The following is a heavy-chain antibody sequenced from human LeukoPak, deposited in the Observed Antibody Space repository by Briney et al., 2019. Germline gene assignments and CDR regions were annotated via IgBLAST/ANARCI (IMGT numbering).Heavy chain of an antibody. V-gene: IGHV3-30-3*01. Sequence: GGSVRLSCAASGFAFSRYAMHWVRQAPGNGLEWVAVISYEGSNKYYADSVKGRFTISRDNSKNTLHLQMNSLRAEDTAVYYCARDPCSGGSCYPPYYYYGMDVWGQGTTVTVSS. D-gene: IGHD2-15*01. CDR2: ISYEGSNK. CDR3: ARDPCSGGSCYPPYYYYGMDV. CDR1: GFAFSRYA. J-gene: IGHJ6*02.